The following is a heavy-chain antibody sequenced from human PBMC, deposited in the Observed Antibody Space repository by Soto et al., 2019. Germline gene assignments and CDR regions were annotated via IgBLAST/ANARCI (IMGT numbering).Heavy chain of an antibody. CDR1: GGTFSSYS. CDR2: IIPIFGTA. V-gene: IGHV1-69*01. D-gene: IGHD1-26*01. CDR3: ARDGGRHSGGIDY. Sequence: QVQLVQSGAEVKKPGSSVKVSCKASGGTFSSYSINWVRQAPGQGLEWMGEIIPIFGTANHAQKFQGRVTITADESTSTAYMELSSLRSEDTAVYYCARDGGRHSGGIDYWGQGNRVTVSS. J-gene: IGHJ4*02.